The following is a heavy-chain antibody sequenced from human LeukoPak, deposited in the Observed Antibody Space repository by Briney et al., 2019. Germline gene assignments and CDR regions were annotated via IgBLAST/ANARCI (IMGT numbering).Heavy chain of an antibody. D-gene: IGHD3-10*01. J-gene: IGHJ3*02. V-gene: IGHV3-53*01. CDR2: IYSGGST. CDR3: ARDGDWGFGEFVGAFDI. CDR1: GFTVSSNY. Sequence: PGGSLRLSCAASGFTVSSNYMSWVRQAPGKGLEWVSVIYSGGSTYYADSVKGRFTISRDNSKNTLYPQMNSLRAEDTAVYYCARDGDWGFGEFVGAFDIWGQGTMVTVSS.